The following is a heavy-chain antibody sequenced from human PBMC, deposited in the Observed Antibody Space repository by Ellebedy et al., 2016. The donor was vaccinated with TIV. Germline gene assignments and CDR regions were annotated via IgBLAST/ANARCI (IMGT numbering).Heavy chain of an antibody. CDR2: MNPSGGST. CDR3: VRDVASNTWNDY. D-gene: IGHD6-13*01. J-gene: IGHJ4*02. CDR1: GYTFTSYF. Sequence: ASVKVSCKASGYTFTSYFMRWVRQAPGQGLEWMGIMNPSGGSTTYAQKFQGRVTMTRDRSTSTVYMELSSLKSEETAIYYCVRDVASNTWNDYWGQGTLVTVSS. V-gene: IGHV1-46*01.